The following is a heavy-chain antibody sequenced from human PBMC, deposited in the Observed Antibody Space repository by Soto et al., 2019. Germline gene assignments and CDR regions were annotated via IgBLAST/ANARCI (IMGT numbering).Heavy chain of an antibody. CDR1: GFTFNNYW. V-gene: IGHV3-7*04. D-gene: IGHD5-18*01. CDR2: IKQDGSES. Sequence: EVQLVESGGGLVQPGGSLRLSCAASGFTFNNYWMSWVRQAPGKGLEWVANIKQDGSESYYVVSVKGRFTISRDNANPSLSLQMHSLRAGDTALYSCARDGGFSYGFRSFDSWGQGTLVTVSS. CDR3: ARDGGFSYGFRSFDS. J-gene: IGHJ4*02.